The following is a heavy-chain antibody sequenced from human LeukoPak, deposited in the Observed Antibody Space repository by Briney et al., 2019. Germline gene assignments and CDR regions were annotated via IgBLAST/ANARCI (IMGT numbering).Heavy chain of an antibody. CDR3: ARFHYSNAFDI. J-gene: IGHJ3*02. CDR2: IYYSGST. V-gene: IGHV4-59*12. D-gene: IGHD4-11*01. CDR1: GGSISSYY. Sequence: SETLSLTCTVSGGSISSYYWSWIRQPPGKGLEWIGYIYYSGSTNYNPSLKSRVTISVDTSKNQFSLKLSSLTAADTAVYYCARFHYSNAFDIWGQGTMVTVSS.